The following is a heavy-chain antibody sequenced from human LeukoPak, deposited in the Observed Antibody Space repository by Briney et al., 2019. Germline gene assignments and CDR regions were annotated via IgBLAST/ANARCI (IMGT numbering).Heavy chain of an antibody. J-gene: IGHJ2*01. CDR3: ARALFRNGDYVWGLWYFDL. Sequence: ASVKVSCKASGYTFTSYGISWVQQAPGQGLEWMGWISAYNGNTNYAQKLQGGVTMTTDTSTSTACMELRSLGSDDTAVYYCARALFRNGDYVWGLWYFDLWGRGTLVTVSS. V-gene: IGHV1-18*01. CDR2: ISAYNGNT. CDR1: GYTFTSYG. D-gene: IGHD3-16*01.